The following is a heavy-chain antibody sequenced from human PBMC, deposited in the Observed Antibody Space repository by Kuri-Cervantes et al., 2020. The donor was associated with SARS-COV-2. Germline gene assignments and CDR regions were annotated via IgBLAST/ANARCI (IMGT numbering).Heavy chain of an antibody. CDR2: IYYSGST. D-gene: IGHD6-13*01. V-gene: IGHV4-59*01. Sequence: SETLSLTCTVSGVSISSYYCSWIRQPPGKGLEWIGNIYYSGSTNYNPSLKSRVTISVDTSKNQFSLKVRSVTAADTAVYYCAYSIAATSRWFGPWGQGTRVTVSS. CDR3: AYSIAATSRWFGP. J-gene: IGHJ5*02. CDR1: GVSISSYY.